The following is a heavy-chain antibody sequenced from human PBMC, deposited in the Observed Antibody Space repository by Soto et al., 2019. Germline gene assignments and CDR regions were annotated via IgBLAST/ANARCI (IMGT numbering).Heavy chain of an antibody. CDR2: ISSSSSYI. J-gene: IGHJ4*02. Sequence: GGSLRLSCAASGFTFSSYSMNWVRQAPGKGLEWVSSISSSSSYIYYADSVKGRFTISRDNAKNSLYLQMNSLRAEDTAVYYCARAFLGKGYSYGYYNYWGQGTLVTVSS. V-gene: IGHV3-21*01. D-gene: IGHD5-18*01. CDR1: GFTFSSYS. CDR3: ARAFLGKGYSYGYYNY.